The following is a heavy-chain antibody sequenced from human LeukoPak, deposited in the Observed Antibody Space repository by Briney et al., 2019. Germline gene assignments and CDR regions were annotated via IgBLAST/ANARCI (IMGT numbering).Heavy chain of an antibody. J-gene: IGHJ1*01. V-gene: IGHV3-30-3*01. CDR3: ASPTDDSSGYEEYFQY. D-gene: IGHD3-22*01. CDR2: ISYDGSNK. Sequence: GGSLRLSCAASGFTFSSYAMHWVRQAPGKGLEWVAVISYDGSNKYYADSVKGRFTISRDNSKNTLYLQMNSLRAEDTAVYYCASPTDDSSGYEEYFQYWGQGTLVTVSS. CDR1: GFTFSSYA.